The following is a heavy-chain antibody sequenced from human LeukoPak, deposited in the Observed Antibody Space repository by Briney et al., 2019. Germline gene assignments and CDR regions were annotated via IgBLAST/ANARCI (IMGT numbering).Heavy chain of an antibody. CDR3: AREVGSWSQAHDY. CDR1: GFTFSSYW. J-gene: IGHJ4*02. CDR2: INSDGSST. D-gene: IGHD6-13*01. Sequence: GGSLRLSCAASGFTFSSYWMHWVRQAPGKGLVWVSRINSDGSSTSYADSVKGRFTISRDNAKNTLYLQMNSLRAEDTAVYYCAREVGSWSQAHDYWGQGTLATVSS. V-gene: IGHV3-74*01.